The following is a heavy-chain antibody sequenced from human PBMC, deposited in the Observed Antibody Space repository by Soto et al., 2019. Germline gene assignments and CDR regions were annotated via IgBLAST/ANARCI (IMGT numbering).Heavy chain of an antibody. Sequence: GASVKVSCKASGFTFTSSAVQWVRQARGQRLEWIGWIVVGSGNTNYAQKFQERVTITRDMSTSTAYMELSSLRSGDTAVYYCAADIVVVQAAIGTDYYYYGMDVWGQGTTVTVSS. D-gene: IGHD2-2*02. CDR2: IVVGSGNT. CDR3: AADIVVVQAAIGTDYYYYGMDV. CDR1: GFTFTSSA. V-gene: IGHV1-58*01. J-gene: IGHJ6*02.